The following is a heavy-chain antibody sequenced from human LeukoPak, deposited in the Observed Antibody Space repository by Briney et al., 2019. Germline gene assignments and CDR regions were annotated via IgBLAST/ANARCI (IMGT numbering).Heavy chain of an antibody. J-gene: IGHJ4*02. CDR3: AKDYYGSLEY. V-gene: IGHV3-74*01. CDR1: GFNFRSYW. D-gene: IGHD3-10*01. CDR2: IKSDGSST. Sequence: GGSLRLSCAASGFNFRSYWMHWVRQAPGKGLVWVSRIKSDGSSTSYADSVKGRLTISRDNAKNTLYLQMNSLRDEDTAVYYCAKDYYGSLEYWGQGTLVTVSS.